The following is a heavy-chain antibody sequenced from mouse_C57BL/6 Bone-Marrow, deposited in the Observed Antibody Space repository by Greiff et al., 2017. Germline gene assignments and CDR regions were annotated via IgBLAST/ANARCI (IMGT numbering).Heavy chain of an antibody. CDR3: ARSVITTVVAPFAY. CDR1: GYTFTDYY. D-gene: IGHD1-1*01. CDR2: INPYNGGT. J-gene: IGHJ3*01. V-gene: IGHV1-19*01. Sequence: EVQLQQSGPVLVKPGASVKMSCKASGYTFTDYYMNWVKQSHGKSLEWIGVINPYNGGTSYNQKFKGKATLTADKSSSTAYMELNSLTSEDSSVYYCARSVITTVVAPFAYWGQGTLVTVSA.